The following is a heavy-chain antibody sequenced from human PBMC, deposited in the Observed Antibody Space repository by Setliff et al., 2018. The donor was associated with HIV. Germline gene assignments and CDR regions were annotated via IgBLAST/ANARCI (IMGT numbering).Heavy chain of an antibody. CDR1: GHSFTDYY. CDR3: ARGMDYYDTSGYYQYYFDY. J-gene: IGHJ4*02. V-gene: IGHV1-2*04. D-gene: IGHD3-22*01. CDR2: INPKSDGT. Sequence: GASVKVSCKASGHSFTDYYIHWVRQAPGQGLEWMGWINPKSDGTNYAQKFQGWITMTRDTSISTAYMELSRLRSDDTAVYYCARGMDYYDTSGYYQYYFDYWGQGTLVTVPQ.